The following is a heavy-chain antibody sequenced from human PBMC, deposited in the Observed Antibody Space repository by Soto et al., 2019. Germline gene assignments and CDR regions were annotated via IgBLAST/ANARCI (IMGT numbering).Heavy chain of an antibody. CDR1: GFTFSSYW. D-gene: IGHD3-10*01. V-gene: IGHV3-74*01. CDR3: ARWLTYGNFDYFDY. J-gene: IGHJ4*02. Sequence: PGGSLRLSCAASGFTFSSYWMHWFRQAPGKGLVWVSRINSGGGTTTYAESVKGRFTISRDNAKNKLYLQMNGLRAEDTAVYYCARWLTYGNFDYFDYWGQGTQVTVSS. CDR2: INSGGGTT.